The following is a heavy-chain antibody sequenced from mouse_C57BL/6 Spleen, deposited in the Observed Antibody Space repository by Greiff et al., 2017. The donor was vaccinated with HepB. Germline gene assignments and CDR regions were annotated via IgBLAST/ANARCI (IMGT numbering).Heavy chain of an antibody. D-gene: IGHD4-1*01. CDR1: GYAFSCSW. CDR2: IYPGDGAT. V-gene: IGHV1-82*01. Sequence: QVQLQQSGPELVKPGASVKISCKASGYAFSCSWMNWVKQRPGKGLEWIGRIYPGDGATNYNGRFKGKATLTADKSSSTAYMQLSSLTSEDSSVFFCAREYWDEAMDYWGQGTSVTVSS. J-gene: IGHJ4*01. CDR3: AREYWDEAMDY.